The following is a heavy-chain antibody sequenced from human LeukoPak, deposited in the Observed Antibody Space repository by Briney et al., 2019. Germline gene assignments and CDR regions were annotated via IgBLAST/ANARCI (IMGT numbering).Heavy chain of an antibody. D-gene: IGHD3-22*01. Sequence: SETLSLTCTVSGGSISSGGYCWSWIRQHPGKGLEWIGYIYYSGSTYYNPSLKSRVTISVDTSKNQFSLKLSSVTAADTAVYYCARAPPYYYDSSGSFDYWGQGTLVTVSS. CDR2: IYYSGST. CDR3: ARAPPYYYDSSGSFDY. V-gene: IGHV4-31*03. CDR1: GGSISSGGYC. J-gene: IGHJ4*02.